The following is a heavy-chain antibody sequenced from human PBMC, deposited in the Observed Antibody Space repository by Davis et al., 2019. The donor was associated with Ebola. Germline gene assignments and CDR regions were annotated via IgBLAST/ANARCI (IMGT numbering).Heavy chain of an antibody. J-gene: IGHJ4*02. CDR3: ARSGFLDS. CDR1: GDSINRGPYY. V-gene: IGHV4-31*03. CDR2: IYYDGAT. Sequence: PSETLSLTCSVSGDSINRGPYYWAWIRHLPGKGLEWLGHIYYDGATNYNPSLSGRLAISMDTSKNQFSLELNSVTAADTAVYYCARSGFLDSWGPGSLVTVSS. D-gene: IGHD3-3*01.